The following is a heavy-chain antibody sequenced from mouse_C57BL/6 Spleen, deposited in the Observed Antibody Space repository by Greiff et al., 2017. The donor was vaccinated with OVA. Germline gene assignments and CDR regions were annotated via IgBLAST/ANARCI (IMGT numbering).Heavy chain of an antibody. V-gene: IGHV1-81*01. J-gene: IGHJ3*01. CDR2: IYPRSGNT. CDR1: GYTFTSYG. D-gene: IGHD1-1*01. Sequence: VQLVESGAELARPGASVKLSCKASGYTFTSYGISWVKQRTGQGLEWIGEIYPRSGNTYYNEKFKGKATLTADKSSSTAYMELRSLTSEDSAVYFCAPYYYVSSYGWFAYWGQGTLVTVSA. CDR3: APYYYVSSYGWFAY.